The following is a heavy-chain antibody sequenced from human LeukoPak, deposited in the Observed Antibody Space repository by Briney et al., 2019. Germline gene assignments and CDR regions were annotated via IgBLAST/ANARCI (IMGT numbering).Heavy chain of an antibody. D-gene: IGHD3-9*01. CDR1: GGSIDSYY. Sequence: SETLSLTCTVSGGSIDSYYWSWIRQPPGKGLEFIGYIAASGTTKHNPSLKSRVTLSMDTSKNQFSLKLRSVTAADTGVYFCARFPYFEGFDYWGPGTQVIVSS. CDR3: ARFPYFEGFDY. V-gene: IGHV4-4*08. CDR2: IAASGTT. J-gene: IGHJ4*02.